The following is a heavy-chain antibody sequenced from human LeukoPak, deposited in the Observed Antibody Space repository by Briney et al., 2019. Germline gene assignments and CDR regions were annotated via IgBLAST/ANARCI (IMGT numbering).Heavy chain of an antibody. CDR2: IYYSGST. Sequence: SETLSLTCTVSGGSISSSSYYWGWIRQPPGKGLEWIGSIYYSGSTYYNPSLKSRVTISVDTSKNQFSLKLSSVTAADTAVYYCARASSIAARLPRPNRFDPWGQGTLVTVSS. CDR3: ARASSIAARLPRPNRFDP. CDR1: GGSISSSSYY. D-gene: IGHD6-6*01. J-gene: IGHJ5*02. V-gene: IGHV4-39*07.